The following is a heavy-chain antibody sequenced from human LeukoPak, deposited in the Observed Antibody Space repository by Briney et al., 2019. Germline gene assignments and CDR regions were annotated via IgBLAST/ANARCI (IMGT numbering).Heavy chain of an antibody. CDR1: GFTFDDYA. V-gene: IGHV3-9*01. CDR3: ARGSTXXESSXXVPFDY. CDR2: ISWNSGSI. J-gene: IGHJ4*02. Sequence: GGSLRLSCAASGFTFDDYAMHWVRQAPGKGLEWVSGISWNSGSIGYADSVRGRFTISRDNAKNSLYLQMNSLRAEDTAVYYCARGSTXXESSXXVPFDYXGQXXXXXXSS. D-gene: IGHD3-22*01.